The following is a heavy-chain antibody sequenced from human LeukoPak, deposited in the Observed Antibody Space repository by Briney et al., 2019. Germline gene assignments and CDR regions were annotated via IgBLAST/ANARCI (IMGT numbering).Heavy chain of an antibody. Sequence: SETLSLTCTVSGGSISSSSYYWGWIRQPPGKGLEWIGSIYYSGNTYYNPSLKSRVTISVDTSKNQFSLKLSSVTAADTAVYYCARVRLRFLEWLDWFDPWGQGTLVTVSS. CDR3: ARVRLRFLEWLDWFDP. J-gene: IGHJ5*02. CDR1: GGSISSSSYY. CDR2: IYYSGNT. V-gene: IGHV4-39*07. D-gene: IGHD3-3*01.